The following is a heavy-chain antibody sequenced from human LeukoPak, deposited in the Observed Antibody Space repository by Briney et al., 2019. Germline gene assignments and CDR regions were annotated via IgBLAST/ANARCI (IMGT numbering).Heavy chain of an antibody. CDR2: INHSGST. CDR1: GGSFSGYY. CDR3: GRGRVSTYYYGSGMSDWFDP. J-gene: IGHJ5*02. D-gene: IGHD3-10*01. Sequence: SETLSLTCAVYGGSFSGYYWSWIRQPPGKGLEWIGEINHSGSTNYNPSLKSRVTISVDTSKNQFSLKLSSVTAADTAVYYCGRGRVSTYYYGSGMSDWFDPWGQGTLVTVSS. V-gene: IGHV4-34*01.